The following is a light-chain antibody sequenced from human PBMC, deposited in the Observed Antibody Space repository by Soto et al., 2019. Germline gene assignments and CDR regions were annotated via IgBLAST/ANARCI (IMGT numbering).Light chain of an antibody. V-gene: IGKV3-11*01. CDR3: RQRTNWPPFA. CDR1: QSVSTY. J-gene: IGKJ3*01. Sequence: EFVLTQSPATVSLSPGERATLSCRASQSVSTYLAWYRHKPGQAPRLLISDASNRAAGIPARFSGSGSGTDFTLTIGSLEPDDFAVYYCRQRTNWPPFAFGPGTNVEI. CDR2: DAS.